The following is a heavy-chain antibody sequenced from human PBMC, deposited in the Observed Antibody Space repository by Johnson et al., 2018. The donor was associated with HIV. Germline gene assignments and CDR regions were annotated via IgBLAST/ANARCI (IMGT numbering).Heavy chain of an antibody. CDR3: ARDKWELLGAFDS. CDR2: ISGSGGST. V-gene: IGHV3-NL1*01. CDR1: GFTFSSYG. Sequence: QVQLVESGGGVVQPGRSLRLSCAASGFTFSSYGMHWVRQAPGKGLEWVSAISGSGGSTYYADSVKGRFTISRDNSKNTLYLQMNSLRAEDTAVYYCARDKWELLGAFDSWGQGTMVTVSS. D-gene: IGHD1-26*01. J-gene: IGHJ3*02.